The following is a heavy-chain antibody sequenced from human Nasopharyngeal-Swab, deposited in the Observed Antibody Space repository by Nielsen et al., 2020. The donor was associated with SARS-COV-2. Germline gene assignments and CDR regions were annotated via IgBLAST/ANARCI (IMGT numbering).Heavy chain of an antibody. V-gene: IGHV4-59*01. CDR3: ARHYYGSGSYYNDGLYYYYGMDV. Sequence: SETLSLTCTVSGGSISSYYWSWIRQPPGKGLGWIGYIYYSGSTNYNPSLKSRVTISVDTSKNQFSLKLSSVTAADTAVYYCARHYYGSGSYYNDGLYYYYGMDVWGQGTTVTVSS. CDR2: IYYSGST. CDR1: GGSISSYY. D-gene: IGHD3-10*01. J-gene: IGHJ6*02.